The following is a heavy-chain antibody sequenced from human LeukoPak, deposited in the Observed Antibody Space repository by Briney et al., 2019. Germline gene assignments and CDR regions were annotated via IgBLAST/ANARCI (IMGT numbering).Heavy chain of an antibody. Sequence: GASVKVSCKASGYTFTSYYMHWVRQAPGQGLEWMGIINPSGGSTSYAQKLQGRVTMTTDTSTSTAYMELRSLRSDDTAVYYCARDRPSMVRGVIDYWGQGTLVTVSS. J-gene: IGHJ4*02. CDR3: ARDRPSMVRGVIDY. V-gene: IGHV1-46*01. CDR1: GYTFTSYY. D-gene: IGHD3-10*01. CDR2: INPSGGST.